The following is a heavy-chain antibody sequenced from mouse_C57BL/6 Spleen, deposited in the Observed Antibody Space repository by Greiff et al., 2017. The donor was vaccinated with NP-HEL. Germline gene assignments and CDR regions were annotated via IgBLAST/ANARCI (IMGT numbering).Heavy chain of an antibody. CDR3: ARRGLSYYFDY. Sequence: VQLKQSGPELVKPGASVKISCKASGYSFTGYYMNWVKQSPEKSLEWIGEINPSTGGTTYNQKFKAKATLTVDKSSSTAYMQLKSLTSEDSAVYYCARRGLSYYFDYWGQGTTLTVSS. V-gene: IGHV1-42*01. J-gene: IGHJ2*01. CDR1: GYSFTGYY. D-gene: IGHD6-2*01. CDR2: INPSTGGT.